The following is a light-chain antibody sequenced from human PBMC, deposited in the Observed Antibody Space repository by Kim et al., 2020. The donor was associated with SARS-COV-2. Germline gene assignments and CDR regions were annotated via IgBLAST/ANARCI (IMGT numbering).Light chain of an antibody. J-gene: IGKJ1*01. V-gene: IGKV3-20*01. CDR1: QSVSSSF. CDR2: GAS. CDR3: QQCVTSPRT. Sequence: SPGKRATLSCRTSQSVSSSFLAWYQQKPGQAPRLLIYGASTRATGIPDRFSGSGSGTDFTLTISRLEPEDFAVYYCQQCVTSPRTFGQGTKVDIK.